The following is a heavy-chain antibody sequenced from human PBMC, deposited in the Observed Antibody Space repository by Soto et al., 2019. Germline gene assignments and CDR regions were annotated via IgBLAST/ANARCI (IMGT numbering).Heavy chain of an antibody. CDR3: ARDPGKGYGDFVLYYFDD. V-gene: IGHV3-11*01. D-gene: IGHD4-17*01. CDR1: GFTFSDYY. J-gene: IGHJ4*02. CDR2: ISSSGSTI. Sequence: PGGSLRLSCAASGFTFSDYYMSWIRQAPGKGLERVSYISSSGSTIYYADSVKGRFTISRDNAKNSLYLQMNSLRAEDTAVYYCARDPGKGYGDFVLYYFDDWGQGSLVPVAS.